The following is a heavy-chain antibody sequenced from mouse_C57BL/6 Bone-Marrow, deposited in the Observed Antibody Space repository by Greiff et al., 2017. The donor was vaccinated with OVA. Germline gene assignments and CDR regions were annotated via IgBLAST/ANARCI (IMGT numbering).Heavy chain of an antibody. V-gene: IGHV1-4*02. Sequence: VQLQESAAELARPGASVKMSCKASGYTFSSYTMHWVKQRPGQGLEWIGYFNPTSGYTEYHQKFKDRITMTADKSSSTAYMQLSSLTSEDSAVYYCARSNGNCGYAYWGQGTMVTVSA. CDR3: ARSNGNCGYAY. CDR1: GYTFSSYT. D-gene: IGHD2-1*01. J-gene: IGHJ3*01. CDR2: FNPTSGYT.